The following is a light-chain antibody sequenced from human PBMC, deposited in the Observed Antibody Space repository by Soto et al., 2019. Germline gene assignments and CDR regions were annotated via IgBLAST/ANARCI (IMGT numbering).Light chain of an antibody. CDR1: SSDVGGYNY. CDR2: EVS. J-gene: IGLJ2*01. CDR3: SSYTISVV. V-gene: IGLV2-14*01. Sequence: QSALTQPASVSGSPGQSITISCTGTSSDVGGYNYVSWYQQHPGKAPKLMIYEVSNRPSGVSNRFSGSKSGNTASLTISGLQAEDEADYYCSSYTISVVFGGGTKLTVL.